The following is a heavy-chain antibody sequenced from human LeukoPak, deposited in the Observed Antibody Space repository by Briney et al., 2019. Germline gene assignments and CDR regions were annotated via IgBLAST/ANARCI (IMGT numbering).Heavy chain of an antibody. CDR1: GFTFSSYA. J-gene: IGHJ4*02. CDR2: ISYDGSNK. V-gene: IGHV3-30*04. Sequence: GGSLRLSCAASGFTFSSYAMHWVRQAPGKGLEWVAVISYDGSNKCYADSVKGRFTISRDNSKNTLYLQMNSLRAEDTAVYYCAKNLGPVDYWGQGTLVTVSS. CDR3: AKNLGPVDY.